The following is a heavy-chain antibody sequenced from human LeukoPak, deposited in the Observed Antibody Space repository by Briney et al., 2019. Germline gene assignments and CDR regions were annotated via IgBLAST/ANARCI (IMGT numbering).Heavy chain of an antibody. Sequence: PSETLSLTCAVYGGSFSGYYWSWIRQPPGKGLEWIGEINHSGSTNYNPSLKSRVTISVDTSKNQFSLKLSSVTAADTAVYYCARIGRRGWYVSYYYYYGMDVWGQGTTVTVSS. CDR2: INHSGST. D-gene: IGHD6-19*01. V-gene: IGHV4-34*01. CDR1: GGSFSGYY. J-gene: IGHJ6*02. CDR3: ARIGRRGWYVSYYYYYGMDV.